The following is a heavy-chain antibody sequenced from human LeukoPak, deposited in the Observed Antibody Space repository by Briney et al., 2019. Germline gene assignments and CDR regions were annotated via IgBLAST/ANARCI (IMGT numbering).Heavy chain of an antibody. CDR3: ASLIAVAGQVGY. D-gene: IGHD6-19*01. V-gene: IGHV4-59*01. CDR1: GSSISSYY. CDR2: IYYSGST. J-gene: IGHJ4*02. Sequence: SETLSLTCTVSGSSISSYYWSWIRQPPGKGLEWIGYIYYSGSTNYNPSLKSRVTISVDTSKNQFSLKLSSVTAADTAVYYCASLIAVAGQVGYWGQGTLVTVSS.